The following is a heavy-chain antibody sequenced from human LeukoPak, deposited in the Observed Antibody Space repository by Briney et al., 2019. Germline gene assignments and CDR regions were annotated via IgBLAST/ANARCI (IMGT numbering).Heavy chain of an antibody. CDR2: INHSGST. D-gene: IGHD5-12*01. Sequence: SETLSLTCAVYGGSFSGYYWSWIRQPPGKGLEWIGEINHSGSTNYNPSLKSRVTISVDTSKNQFYLKLSSVTAADTAVYYCARGYEYRDAFDIWGQGTMVTVSS. V-gene: IGHV4-34*01. J-gene: IGHJ3*02. CDR3: ARGYEYRDAFDI. CDR1: GGSFSGYY.